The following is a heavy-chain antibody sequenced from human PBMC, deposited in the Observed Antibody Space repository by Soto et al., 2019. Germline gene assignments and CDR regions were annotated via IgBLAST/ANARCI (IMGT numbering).Heavy chain of an antibody. D-gene: IGHD3-3*01. CDR1: GFTFSSYS. CDR2: ISSSSSTI. J-gene: IGHJ4*02. Sequence: EVQLVESGGGLVQPGGSLRLSCAASGFTFSSYSMNWVRQAPGKGLEWVSYISSSSSTIYYADSVKGRFTISRDNAKNSLYLQMNSLRAEDTAVYYCASTYYDFWSGYSAPTFDYWGQGTLVTVSS. CDR3: ASTYYDFWSGYSAPTFDY. V-gene: IGHV3-48*01.